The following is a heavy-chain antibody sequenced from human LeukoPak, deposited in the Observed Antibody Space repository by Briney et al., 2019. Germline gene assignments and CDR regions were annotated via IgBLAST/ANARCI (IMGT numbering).Heavy chain of an antibody. Sequence: PGGSLRLSCAASGFTFSSYGMHWVRQAPGKGLEWVAVISYDGSNKYYADSVKGRFTISRDNSKNTLYLQMNSLRAEDTAVYYCAKGGMTHPPIGYWGQGTLVTVSS. CDR2: ISYDGSNK. CDR3: AKGGMTHPPIGY. J-gene: IGHJ4*02. CDR1: GFTFSSYG. V-gene: IGHV3-30*18.